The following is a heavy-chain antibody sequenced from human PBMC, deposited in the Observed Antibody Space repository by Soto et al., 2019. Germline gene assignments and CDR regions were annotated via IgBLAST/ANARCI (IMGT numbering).Heavy chain of an antibody. Sequence: PGGSLRLSCTASGFTFGDYAMSWVRQAPGKGLEWVGFIRSKAYGGTTEYAASVKGRFTISRDDSKSIAYLQMNSLKTEDTAVYYCTIAAAGYHAYYFDYWGQGTLVTVSS. J-gene: IGHJ4*02. V-gene: IGHV3-49*04. CDR2: IRSKAYGGTT. CDR3: TIAAAGYHAYYFDY. CDR1: GFTFGDYA. D-gene: IGHD6-13*01.